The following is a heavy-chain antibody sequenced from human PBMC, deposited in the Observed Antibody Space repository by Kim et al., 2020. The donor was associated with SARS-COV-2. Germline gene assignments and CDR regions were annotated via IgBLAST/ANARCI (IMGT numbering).Heavy chain of an antibody. J-gene: IGHJ6*02. CDR2: IYHSGST. CDR1: GGSISSSNW. CDR3: ARQSDDYGDYVYFYYYGIDV. Sequence: SETLSLTCAVSGGSISSSNWWSWVRQPPGKGLEWIGEIYHSGSTNYNPSLKSRVTISVDKSKNQFSLKLSSVTAADTAVYYCARQSDDYGDYVYFYYYGIDVWGQGTTVTVSS. D-gene: IGHD4-17*01. V-gene: IGHV4-4*02.